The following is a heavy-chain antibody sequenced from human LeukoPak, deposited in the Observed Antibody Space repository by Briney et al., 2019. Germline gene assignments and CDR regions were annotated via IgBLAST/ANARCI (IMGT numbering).Heavy chain of an antibody. D-gene: IGHD3-10*01. V-gene: IGHV3-21*01. Sequence: GGSLRLSCAASGFTFSSSAMSWVRQAPGKGLEWVSSISSSSSYIYYADSVKGRFTISRDNAKNSLYLQMNSLRAEDTAVYYCARGAPGSYYFDYWGQGALVTVSS. CDR3: ARGAPGSYYFDY. CDR2: ISSSSSYI. CDR1: GFTFSSSA. J-gene: IGHJ4*02.